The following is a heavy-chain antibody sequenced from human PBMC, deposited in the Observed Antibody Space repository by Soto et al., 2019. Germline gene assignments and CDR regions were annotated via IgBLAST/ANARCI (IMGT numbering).Heavy chain of an antibody. V-gene: IGHV1-69*01. CDR1: GGTFSKYA. D-gene: IGHD3-22*01. CDR3: ARPLRDSNYYYGMAV. Sequence: QVQLVQSGAEMQQPGASVRVSCKASGGTFSKYAFSWVRQAPGQGLEWLGGTIPMFGTPNYAQKFQGRVAISADESTAPVYMELSSLRSEDTAVYFCARPLRDSNYYYGMAVWGQGTTVTVSS. CDR2: TIPMFGTP. J-gene: IGHJ6*02.